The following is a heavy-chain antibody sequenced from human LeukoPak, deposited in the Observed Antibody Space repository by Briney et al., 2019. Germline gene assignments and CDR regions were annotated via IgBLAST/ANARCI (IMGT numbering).Heavy chain of an antibody. CDR1: GDSVSTNSIT. Sequence: SQTLSLTCAISGDSVSTNSITWNWIRQSPSRGLEWLGRTYYRSTWYNDYAVSVRGRITVNPDTSKNQFSLHLNSVTPEDTAVYYCARRLTQYDCFDPWGQGILVTVSS. V-gene: IGHV6-1*01. CDR2: TYYRSTWYN. CDR3: ARRLTQYDCFDP. J-gene: IGHJ5*02. D-gene: IGHD2-2*01.